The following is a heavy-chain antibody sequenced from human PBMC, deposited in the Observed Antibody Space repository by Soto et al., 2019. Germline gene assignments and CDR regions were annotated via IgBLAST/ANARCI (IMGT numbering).Heavy chain of an antibody. CDR1: GFTFSDYG. J-gene: IGHJ6*02. Sequence: PGGSLRLSCAASGFTFSDYGMHWVRQAPGKGLEWAAVIWYDGSDKYYADSVKGRFTISRDNSKNTLYLQMSSLRAEDTAVYYCVKDGSSGWPYFYDMDVWGQGTTVTVSS. D-gene: IGHD6-19*01. CDR2: IWYDGSDK. CDR3: VKDGSSGWPYFYDMDV. V-gene: IGHV3-30*02.